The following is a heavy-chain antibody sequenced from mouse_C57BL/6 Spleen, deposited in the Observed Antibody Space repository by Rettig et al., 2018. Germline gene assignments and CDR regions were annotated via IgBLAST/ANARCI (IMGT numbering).Heavy chain of an antibody. Sequence: FTDYYINWVKQRPGQGLEWIARIYPGSGNTYYNEKFKGKATLTAEKSSSTAYMQLSSLTSEDSAVYFCARGLYSNYSYYAMDYWGQGTSVTVSS. CDR1: FTDYY. D-gene: IGHD2-5*01. J-gene: IGHJ4*01. CDR3: ARGLYSNYSYYAMDY. CDR2: IYPGSGNT. V-gene: IGHV1-76*01.